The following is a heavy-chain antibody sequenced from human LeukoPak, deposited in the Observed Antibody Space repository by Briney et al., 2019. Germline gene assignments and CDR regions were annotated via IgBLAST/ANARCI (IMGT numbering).Heavy chain of an antibody. J-gene: IGHJ5*02. Sequence: GSSVKVSCKASVGTFSSYAISWVRQAPGQGLEWMGRIIPILGIANYAQKFQGRVTITADKSTSTAYMELSSLRSEDTAVYYCAREFTREKPGIAAAGRGIWFDPWGQGTLVTVSS. CDR3: AREFTREKPGIAAAGRGIWFDP. D-gene: IGHD6-13*01. CDR2: IIPILGIA. V-gene: IGHV1-69*04. CDR1: VGTFSSYA.